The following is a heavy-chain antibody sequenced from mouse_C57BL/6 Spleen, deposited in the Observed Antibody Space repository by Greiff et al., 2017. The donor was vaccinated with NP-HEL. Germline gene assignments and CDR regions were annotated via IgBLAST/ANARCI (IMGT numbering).Heavy chain of an antibody. CDR3: TRDENYGYWYFDV. V-gene: IGHV5-9-1*02. CDR1: GFTFSSYA. Sequence: EVMLVESGEGLVKPGGSLKLSCAASGFTFSSYAMSWVRQTPEKRLEWVAYISSGGDYIYYADTVKGRFTISRDNARNTLYLQMSSLKSEDTAMYYCTRDENYGYWYFDVWGTGTTVTVSS. J-gene: IGHJ1*03. D-gene: IGHD1-1*01. CDR2: ISSGGDYI.